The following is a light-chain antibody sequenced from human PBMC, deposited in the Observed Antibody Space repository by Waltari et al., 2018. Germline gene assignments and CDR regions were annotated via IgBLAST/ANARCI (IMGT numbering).Light chain of an antibody. Sequence: EIVLTQSPDTLSLSPGEGDTLSCRASQSVSSDYLAWYQQKPGQAPRLLIYGASNRATGIPDRFSGSGSGTEFTLTINRLEPEDFAVYYCQQYSSSPWTFGQGTKVE. V-gene: IGKV3-20*01. CDR3: QQYSSSPWT. CDR1: QSVSSDY. CDR2: GAS. J-gene: IGKJ1*01.